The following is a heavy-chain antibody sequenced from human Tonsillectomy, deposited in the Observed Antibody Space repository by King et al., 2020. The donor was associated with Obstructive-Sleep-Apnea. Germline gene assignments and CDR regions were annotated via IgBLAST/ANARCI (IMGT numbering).Heavy chain of an antibody. CDR1: GGSFSGYY. D-gene: IGHD1-1*01. V-gene: IGHV4-34*01. J-gene: IGHJ4*02. CDR3: ARLYPLYNWNDALDY. Sequence: VQLQQWGAGLLKPSETLSLTCAVYGGSFSGYYWSWIRQPPGKGLEWIGEINHSGSTNYNPSLKSRVTISVDTSKNQFSLKLSSVTAADTAVYYCARLYPLYNWNDALDYWGQGTLVTVSS. CDR2: INHSGST.